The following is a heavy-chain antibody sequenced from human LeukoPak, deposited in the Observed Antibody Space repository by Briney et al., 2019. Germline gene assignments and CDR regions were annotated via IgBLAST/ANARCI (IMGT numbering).Heavy chain of an antibody. CDR3: ARVPGYSSGWYPVD. J-gene: IGHJ4*02. CDR1: GGSISSYY. V-gene: IGHV4-59*01. CDR2: IYYSGST. Sequence: SETLSLTCTVSGGSISSYYWSWIRQPPGKGLEWIGYIYYSGSTNYNPSLKSQVTISVDTSKNQFSLKLSSVTAADTAVYYCARVPGYSSGWYPVDWGQGTLVTVSS. D-gene: IGHD6-19*01.